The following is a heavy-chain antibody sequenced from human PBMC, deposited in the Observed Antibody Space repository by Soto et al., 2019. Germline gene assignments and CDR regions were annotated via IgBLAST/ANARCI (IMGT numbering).Heavy chain of an antibody. J-gene: IGHJ4*02. CDR3: GRQGKKLRFFDY. D-gene: IGHD3-16*01. V-gene: IGHV4-61*01. CDR2: IYYSGST. CDR1: GGSASSGSYR. Sequence: SETLSRPCPVSGGSASSGSYRWSWIRQPPGKGLEWIGYIYYSGSTNYNPSLMSRVTISVEKSKNLFSLKLSSVPAADTAVYYCGRQGKKLRFFDYWRQGTLVTVSS.